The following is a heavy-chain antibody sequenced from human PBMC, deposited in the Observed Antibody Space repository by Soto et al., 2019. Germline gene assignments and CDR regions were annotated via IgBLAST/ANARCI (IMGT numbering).Heavy chain of an antibody. CDR3: AGQTFTIAAASYGRSKWFDP. D-gene: IGHD6-25*01. V-gene: IGHV4-39*01. CDR2: IYFTGNT. CDR1: GGPITSSSHF. J-gene: IGHJ5*02. Sequence: SETLSLTCTASGGPITSSSHFWGWVRQPPGKGLEWIGTIYFTGNTYYTPSLKSRLTMSIDTSKNEFSLRLNSVTAADTAVYYCAGQTFTIAAASYGRSKWFDPWGPGTLVTVSS.